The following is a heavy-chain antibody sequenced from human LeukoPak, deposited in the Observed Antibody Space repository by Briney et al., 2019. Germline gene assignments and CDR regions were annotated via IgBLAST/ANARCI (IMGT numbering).Heavy chain of an antibody. CDR2: IYYSGST. Sequence: SETLSLTCTVSGGSISSGGYYWSWIRQHPGKGLEWIGYIYYSGSTYYNPSLKSRVTISVDTSKNQFSLKLSSVTAADTAVYYCASGAGPIGGYYYGMDVWGQGTTVTVSS. CDR1: GGSISSGGYY. V-gene: IGHV4-31*03. D-gene: IGHD6-19*01. CDR3: ASGAGPIGGYYYGMDV. J-gene: IGHJ6*02.